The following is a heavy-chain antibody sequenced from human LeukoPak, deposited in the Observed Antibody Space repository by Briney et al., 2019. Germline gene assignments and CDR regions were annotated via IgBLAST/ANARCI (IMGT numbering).Heavy chain of an antibody. J-gene: IGHJ3*02. D-gene: IGHD1-26*01. CDR1: GVSIRSYY. CDR3: ARHRWELNAFDI. Sequence: SETLSLTCTVSGVSIRSYYWSWIRQPPGKGLEWIGYIYYSGRTDYNPSLKSRVTISVDTSKNHLSLILSSVTAADTAVYYCARHRWELNAFDIWGQGTMVTVSS. CDR2: IYYSGRT. V-gene: IGHV4-59*08.